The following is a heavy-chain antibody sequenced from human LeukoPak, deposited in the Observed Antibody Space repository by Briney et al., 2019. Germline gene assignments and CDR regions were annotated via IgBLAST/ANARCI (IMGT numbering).Heavy chain of an antibody. Sequence: SQTLSLTCAVSGGSINSGGYSWSWIRQPPGKGLEWIGYIYYSGSTNYNPSLKSRVAISIDTSKNQFSLKLSSVTAADTAVYYCARGSRYHYDSSGDYYEEYFQHWGQGTPVTVSS. D-gene: IGHD3-22*01. CDR2: IYYSGST. CDR1: GGSINSGGYS. J-gene: IGHJ1*01. V-gene: IGHV4-61*08. CDR3: ARGSRYHYDSSGDYYEEYFQH.